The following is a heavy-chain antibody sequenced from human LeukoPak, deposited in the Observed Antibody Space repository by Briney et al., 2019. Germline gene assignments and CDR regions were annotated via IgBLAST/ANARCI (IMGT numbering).Heavy chain of an antibody. V-gene: IGHV1-8*03. CDR3: ARAVLDYYDSSAEDAFDI. D-gene: IGHD3-22*01. CDR2: MNPNSGNT. Sequence: ASGKVSCKASGYTLTSYDINWGRQATGQGLEWMGWMNPNSGNTGYAQKFQGRVTITRNTSISTAYMELTSLRSEDTAVYYCARAVLDYYDSSAEDAFDIWGQGTMVTVSS. CDR1: GYTLTSYD. J-gene: IGHJ3*02.